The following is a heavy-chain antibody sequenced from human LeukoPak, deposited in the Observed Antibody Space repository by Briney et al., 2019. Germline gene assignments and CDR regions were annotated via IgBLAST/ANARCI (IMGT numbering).Heavy chain of an antibody. Sequence: ASVKISCKASGYTFTGYYMHWVRRAPGQGLEWMGWINPNSGGTNYAQKFQGRVTMTRDTSISTAYMELSRLRSDDTAVYYCARDWRTMVRGVVGDYWGQGTLVTVSS. CDR1: GYTFTGYY. D-gene: IGHD3-10*01. CDR2: INPNSGGT. J-gene: IGHJ4*02. CDR3: ARDWRTMVRGVVGDY. V-gene: IGHV1-2*02.